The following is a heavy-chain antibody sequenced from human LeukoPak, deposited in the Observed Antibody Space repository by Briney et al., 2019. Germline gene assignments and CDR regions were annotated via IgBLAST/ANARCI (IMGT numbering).Heavy chain of an antibody. Sequence: GGSLRLSCAASGFTVSSNYMSWVRQAPGKGLEWVSVIYSGGSTYYADSVKGRFTISRDNSKNTLYLQMNSLRAGDTAVYYCARGGPYTDYFDYWGQGTLVTVSS. CDR2: IYSGGST. CDR3: ARGGPYTDYFDY. D-gene: IGHD1-1*01. J-gene: IGHJ4*02. V-gene: IGHV3-66*02. CDR1: GFTVSSNY.